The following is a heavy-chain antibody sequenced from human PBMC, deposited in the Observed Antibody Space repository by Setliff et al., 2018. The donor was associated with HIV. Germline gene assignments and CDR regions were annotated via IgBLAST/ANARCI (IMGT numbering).Heavy chain of an antibody. V-gene: IGHV4-39*07. J-gene: IGHJ5*02. CDR1: GGSIGSSDYY. Sequence: SSETLSLTCTVSGGSIGSSDYYWGWIRQPPGKGLEWIGSIFYTGRTTYNPSLRSRVTISLDTSKTQFSLSLTSVTAADTARYYCARRGKTENSYVLNWFDPWGQGILVTVSS. D-gene: IGHD5-18*01. CDR3: ARRGKTENSYVLNWFDP. CDR2: IFYTGRT.